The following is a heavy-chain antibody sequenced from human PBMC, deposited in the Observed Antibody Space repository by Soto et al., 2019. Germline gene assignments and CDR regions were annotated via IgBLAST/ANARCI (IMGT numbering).Heavy chain of an antibody. Sequence: PSEALSLTWAVAAFSISSGYYWGWIRQPPGRGLEWIGSINHSGSTYYNPSLMSRVTISVDMSKNQVSLTLTSVTAAETAIYYCARDLYEERQPEYNWLDHWGQGILVTVSS. CDR1: AFSISSGYY. CDR2: INHSGST. J-gene: IGHJ5*02. D-gene: IGHD1-1*01. CDR3: ARDLYEERQPEYNWLDH. V-gene: IGHV4-38-2*02.